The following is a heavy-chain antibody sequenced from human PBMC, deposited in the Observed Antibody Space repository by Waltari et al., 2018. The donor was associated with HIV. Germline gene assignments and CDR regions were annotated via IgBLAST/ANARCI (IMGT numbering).Heavy chain of an antibody. CDR2: IYYTGAA. Sequence: QLQLWESGPGLVGASEALSLTCFVSGGSITSTNNYWGWIRQPPGEGLEWMWSIYYTGAAYYGPSIKSRFTISVDTSKNQFSLKLSSVTATDAAVYFCARAGRSFSSRPKTFDIWGPGTMVTVSS. D-gene: IGHD3-10*01. J-gene: IGHJ3*02. CDR3: ARAGRSFSSRPKTFDI. CDR1: GGSITSTNNY. V-gene: IGHV4-39*01.